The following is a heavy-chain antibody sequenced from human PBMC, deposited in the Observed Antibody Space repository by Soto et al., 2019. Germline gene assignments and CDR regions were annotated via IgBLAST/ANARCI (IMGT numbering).Heavy chain of an antibody. D-gene: IGHD5-18*01. CDR2: IYYSGTI. J-gene: IGHJ4*02. CDR3: ARVLQRPGYSYGKYYFDY. CDR1: GVSVSRFY. V-gene: IGHV4-59*08. Sequence: PSETLSLTCTVSGVSVSRFYWGWIRQPPGRGLEWIGYIYYSGTINYNPSLRSRVTISVDTSKNQFSLKLSSVTAADTAVYYCARVLQRPGYSYGKYYFDYWGQGTLVTVSS.